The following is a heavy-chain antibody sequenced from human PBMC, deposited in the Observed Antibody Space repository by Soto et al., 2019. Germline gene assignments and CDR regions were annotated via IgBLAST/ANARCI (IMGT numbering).Heavy chain of an antibody. CDR2: ISYDGSNK. J-gene: IGHJ4*02. D-gene: IGHD1-26*01. Sequence: GGSLRLSCAASGFTFSSYAMHWVRQAPGKGLEWVAVISYDGSNKYYADSVKGRFTISRDNSKNTLYLQMNSLRAEDTAVYYCARGEGYFDYWGQGTLVAVSS. V-gene: IGHV3-30-3*01. CDR1: GFTFSSYA. CDR3: ARGEGYFDY.